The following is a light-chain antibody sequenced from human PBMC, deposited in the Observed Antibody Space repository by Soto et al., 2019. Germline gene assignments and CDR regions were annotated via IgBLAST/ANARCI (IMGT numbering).Light chain of an antibody. Sequence: QSVLTQPASVSGSPGQSITISCTGTSSDVGLYNSVSWFQQHSGKAPKLMIYGDYNRPSGVSDRFSGSKSGNTASLTISGLQAEDESDYYCCSYDSSTAYVFGTGTKVTV. CDR1: SSDVGLYNS. V-gene: IGLV2-14*01. CDR3: CSYDSSTAYV. CDR2: GDY. J-gene: IGLJ1*01.